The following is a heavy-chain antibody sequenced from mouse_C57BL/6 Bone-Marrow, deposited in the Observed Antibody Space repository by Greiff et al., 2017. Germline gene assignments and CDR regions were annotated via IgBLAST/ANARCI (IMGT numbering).Heavy chain of an antibody. D-gene: IGHD2-1*01. V-gene: IGHV5-6*02. J-gene: IGHJ4*01. Sequence: DVKLVESGGDLVKPGGSLKLSCAASGFTFSSYGMSWVRQTPDKRLEWVATISSGGSYTYYPDSVKGRFTISRDNAKNTLYLQMSSLKSEDTAMYYCARSTIYYYAMDYWGQGTSVTVSS. CDR1: GFTFSSYG. CDR3: ARSTIYYYAMDY. CDR2: ISSGGSYT.